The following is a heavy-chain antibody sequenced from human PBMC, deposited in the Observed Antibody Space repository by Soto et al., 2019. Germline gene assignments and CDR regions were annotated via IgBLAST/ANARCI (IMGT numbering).Heavy chain of an antibody. Sequence: SETLSLTCTVSGGSISSSSYYWGWIRQPPGKGLEWIGSIYYSGSTYYTPSLKSRVTISVDTSKNQFSLKLSSVTAADTAVYYCASRPAAAGMGSLYFDLWGRGTLVTVS. CDR1: GGSISSSSYY. D-gene: IGHD6-13*01. J-gene: IGHJ2*01. V-gene: IGHV4-39*07. CDR2: IYYSGST. CDR3: ASRPAAAGMGSLYFDL.